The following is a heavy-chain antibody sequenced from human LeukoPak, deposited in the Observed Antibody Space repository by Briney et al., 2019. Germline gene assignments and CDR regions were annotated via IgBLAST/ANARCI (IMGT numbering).Heavy chain of an antibody. J-gene: IGHJ3*02. CDR3: TRGSLFDS. D-gene: IGHD1-26*01. CDR1: GDSVSGTSAS. V-gene: IGHV6-1*01. Sequence: SRSFSLSCVNSGDSVSGTSASWNCIRQSPSRGLEWLVSTYYKVKRSNDYAVSVKSRLNINPDTAKNQVSLQLNSVTLEDTAVYYSTRGSLFDSCRQGTMVTVSS. CDR2: TYYKVKRSN.